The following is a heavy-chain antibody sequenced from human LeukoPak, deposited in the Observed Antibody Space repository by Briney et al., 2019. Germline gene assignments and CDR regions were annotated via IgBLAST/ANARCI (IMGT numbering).Heavy chain of an antibody. CDR3: ARISALDFWSGYYTALDY. CDR1: GFTFSSYS. V-gene: IGHV3-21*01. CDR2: ISSHNTFI. J-gene: IGHJ4*02. D-gene: IGHD3-3*01. Sequence: GGSLRLSCAASGFTFSSYSMNWVRQAPGKGLEWVSSISSHNTFIHYADSVKGRFTISRDDAKNSLYLQMNSLRAEDTALYYCARISALDFWSGYYTALDYWGQGTLVTVSS.